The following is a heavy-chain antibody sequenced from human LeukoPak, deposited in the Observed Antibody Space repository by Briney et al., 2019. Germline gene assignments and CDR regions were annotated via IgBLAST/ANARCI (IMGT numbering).Heavy chain of an antibody. V-gene: IGHV1-18*01. CDR3: ARVMTRYCSGGSCYSFQYRFDP. CDR1: GYTFTSYG. D-gene: IGHD2-15*01. CDR2: ISAYNGNT. Sequence: GASVKVSCKATGYTFTSYGISWVRQAPGQGLEWMGWISAYNGNTNYAQKLQGRVTMTTETSTSTAYMELRSLRSDDTAVYYCARVMTRYCSGGSCYSFQYRFDPWGQGTLVTVSS. J-gene: IGHJ5*02.